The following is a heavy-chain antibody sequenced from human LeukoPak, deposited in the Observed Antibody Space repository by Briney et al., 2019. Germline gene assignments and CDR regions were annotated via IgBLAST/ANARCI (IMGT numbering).Heavy chain of an antibody. CDR1: GFTFSSYA. CDR3: ARTLIVGSSRYEWSDYYYMDV. J-gene: IGHJ6*03. Sequence: GGSPRLSCAASGFTFSSYAMNWVRQAPGKGLEWVAVISYDGSNKYYADSVKGRFTISRDNSKNTLYLQMSSLRAEDTTVYYCARTLIVGSSRYEWSDYYYMDVWGKGTTVTVSS. V-gene: IGHV3-30*04. CDR2: ISYDGSNK. D-gene: IGHD6-13*01.